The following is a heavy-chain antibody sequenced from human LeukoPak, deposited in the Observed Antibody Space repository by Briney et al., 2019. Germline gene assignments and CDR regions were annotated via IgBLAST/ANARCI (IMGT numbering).Heavy chain of an antibody. Sequence: SVKVSCKASGGTFSSYAISGVRPAPGQGLEWMGGSIPIFGTANYAQKFQGRVTITADKSTSTAYMELSSLRSEDTAVYYCARAQQTTMYYYYYGMDVWGKGTTVTVSS. D-gene: IGHD5-12*01. CDR1: GGTFSSYA. J-gene: IGHJ6*04. V-gene: IGHV1-69*06. CDR2: SIPIFGTA. CDR3: ARAQQTTMYYYYYGMDV.